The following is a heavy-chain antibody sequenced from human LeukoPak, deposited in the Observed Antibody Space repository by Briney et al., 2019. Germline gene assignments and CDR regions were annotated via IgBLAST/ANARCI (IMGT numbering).Heavy chain of an antibody. CDR1: GGSISSSGYY. J-gene: IGHJ5*02. V-gene: IGHV4-39*01. CDR2: IYYSGST. D-gene: IGHD4-17*01. Sequence: PSETLSLTCTVSGGSISSSGYYWGWIRQPPGKGLEWIGSIYYSGSTYYNPSLKSRVTISVDTSKNQFSLKLSSVTAADTAVYYCARHATVTTSPRFDPWGQGTLVTVSS. CDR3: ARHATVTTSPRFDP.